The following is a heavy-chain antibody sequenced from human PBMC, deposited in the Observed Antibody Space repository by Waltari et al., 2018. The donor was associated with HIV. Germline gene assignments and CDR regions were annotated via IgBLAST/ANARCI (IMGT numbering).Heavy chain of an antibody. CDR3: ARADRGLRYFGT. CDR2: INHSGST. D-gene: IGHD3-9*01. J-gene: IGHJ5*02. CDR1: GGSFSGYY. Sequence: QVQLQQWGAGLLKPSETLSLTCAVYGGSFSGYYWSWIRQPPGKGLEWSGEINHSGSTNYNPSLKSRVTISVDTSKNQFSLKLSSVTAADTAVYYCARADRGLRYFGTWGQGTLVTVSS. V-gene: IGHV4-34*01.